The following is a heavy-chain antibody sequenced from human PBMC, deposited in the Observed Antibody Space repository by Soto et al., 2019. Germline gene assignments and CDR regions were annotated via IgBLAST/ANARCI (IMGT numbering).Heavy chain of an antibody. CDR3: ARGGPDYDILTGYYISGY. J-gene: IGHJ4*02. CDR1: GYTFTSYD. D-gene: IGHD3-9*01. V-gene: IGHV1-8*01. Sequence: QVQLVQSGAEVKKPGASVKVSCKASGYTFTSYDINWVRQATGQGLEWMGWMNPNSGNTGYAQKFQGRVTMTRNTSISTAYMELSSLRSEDTAVYYCARGGPDYDILTGYYISGYWCQGSLVTVSS. CDR2: MNPNSGNT.